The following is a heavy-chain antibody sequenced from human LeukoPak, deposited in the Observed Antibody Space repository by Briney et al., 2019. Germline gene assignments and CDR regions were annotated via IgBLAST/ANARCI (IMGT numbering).Heavy chain of an antibody. Sequence: PSETLSLTCTVSGGSISSSSYYWGWIRQPPGKGLEWIGSIYYSGSTYYNPSLKSRVTISVDTSKNQFSLKLSSVTAADTAVYYCARRHYYDSSGYYYYWGQGTRVTVSS. CDR2: IYYSGST. CDR1: GGSISSSSYY. J-gene: IGHJ4*02. D-gene: IGHD3-22*01. V-gene: IGHV4-39*01. CDR3: ARRHYYDSSGYYYY.